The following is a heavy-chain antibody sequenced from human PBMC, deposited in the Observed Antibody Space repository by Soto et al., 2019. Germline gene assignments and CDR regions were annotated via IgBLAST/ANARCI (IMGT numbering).Heavy chain of an antibody. V-gene: IGHV4-39*01. CDR1: SGSITSDSYN. CDR2: IYYTGST. CDR3: ARVSGNAFDA. Sequence: QLQLQESGPGLVKPSETLSLACTVSSGSITSDSYNWDWIRQPPGKGLQWIGTIYYTGSTDYNPSLKSRVMISADTSKKQFSLKLNSGPAADTAVYYCARVSGNAFDAWGHGTSVIVSP. J-gene: IGHJ3*01.